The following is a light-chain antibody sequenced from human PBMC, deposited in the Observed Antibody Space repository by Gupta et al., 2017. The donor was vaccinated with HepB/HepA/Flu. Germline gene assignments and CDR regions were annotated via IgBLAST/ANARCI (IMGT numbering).Light chain of an antibody. J-gene: IGLJ2*01. CDR2: RNN. Sequence: QSVLTQPPPASGTPGQRVTISCSGSSSNIGSNYVYWYQQLPGTPPKLLIYRNNQRPSGVPDRFSGSKSGTSASLAISGLRSEDEADYYCAAWDGSLSVVFGGGTKLTVL. V-gene: IGLV1-47*01. CDR3: AAWDGSLSVV. CDR1: SSNIGSNY.